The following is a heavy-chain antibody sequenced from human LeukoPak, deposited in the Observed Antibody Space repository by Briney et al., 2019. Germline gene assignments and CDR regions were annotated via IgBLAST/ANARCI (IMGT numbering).Heavy chain of an antibody. D-gene: IGHD2-2*01. J-gene: IGHJ5*02. CDR3: AKDPSGTRGWFDP. Sequence: SETLSLTCTVSVGPITSNYWIWIRQPAGKGLEWIGHIYPTGSTNYNPSLKSRVTMSVDTSKNQFSLKLTSVTAADTAVYYCAKDPSGTRGWFDPWGQGTLVTVSS. CDR2: IYPTGST. V-gene: IGHV4-4*07. CDR1: VGPITSNY.